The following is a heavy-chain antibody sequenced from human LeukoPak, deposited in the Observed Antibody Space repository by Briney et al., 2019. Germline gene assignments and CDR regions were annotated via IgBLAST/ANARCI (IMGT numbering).Heavy chain of an antibody. J-gene: IGHJ6*02. CDR2: INPNSGGT. CDR3: ARSGSGSGSYYGMDV. V-gene: IGHV1-2*04. D-gene: IGHD3-10*01. Sequence: GASVKVSCKASGYTFTGYYMHWVRQAPGQGLEWMGWINPNSGGTNYAQKFQGWVTMTRDTSISTAYMELSRLRSDDTAVYYCARSGSGSGSYYGMDVWGQGTTVTVSS. CDR1: GYTFTGYY.